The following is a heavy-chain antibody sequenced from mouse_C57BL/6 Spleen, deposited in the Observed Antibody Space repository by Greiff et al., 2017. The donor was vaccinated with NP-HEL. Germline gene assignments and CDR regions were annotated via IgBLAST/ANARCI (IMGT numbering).Heavy chain of an antibody. CDR1: GYSITSGYY. J-gene: IGHJ2*01. CDR2: ISYDGSN. CDR3: ARAGYYVNYFDY. D-gene: IGHD2-3*01. Sequence: EVKLQESGPGLVKPSQSLSLTCSVTGYSITSGYYWNWIRQFPGNKLEWMGYISYDGSNNYNPSLKNRISITRDTSKNQFFLKLNSVTTEDTATYYCARAGYYVNYFDYWGQGTTLTVSS. V-gene: IGHV3-6*01.